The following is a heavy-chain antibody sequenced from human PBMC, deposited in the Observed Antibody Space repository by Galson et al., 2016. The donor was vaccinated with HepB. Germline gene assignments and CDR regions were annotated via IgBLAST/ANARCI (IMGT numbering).Heavy chain of an antibody. CDR1: AFNFSNYA. V-gene: IGHV3-64*01. CDR2: ISSNGGTT. J-gene: IGHJ6*04. D-gene: IGHD2-21*01. CDR3: ARARVESGDLFYYGMDV. Sequence: SLRLSCAASAFNFSNYAMHWVRQAPGRGLEYISAISSNGGTTYYANSVKGRFSISRDNSKNTLYLQMGSLRAEDMAVYHCARARVESGDLFYYGMDVWGKGTTVTVSS.